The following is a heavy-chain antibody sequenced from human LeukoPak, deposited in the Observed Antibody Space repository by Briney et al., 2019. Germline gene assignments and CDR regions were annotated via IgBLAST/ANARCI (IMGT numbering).Heavy chain of an antibody. J-gene: IGHJ3*01. Sequence: GASVKVSCKASGYSFGLCDINWVRQAAGQGLEWMGWMNPNSGNTGYAQKFQGRVTMTRDTSISTAYMELSSLGSEDTAVHYCVRDARGSPAADDPFDFWGQGTLVTVSS. CDR3: VRDARGSPAADDPFDF. V-gene: IGHV1-8*01. CDR2: MNPNSGNT. CDR1: GYSFGLCD. D-gene: IGHD2-2*01.